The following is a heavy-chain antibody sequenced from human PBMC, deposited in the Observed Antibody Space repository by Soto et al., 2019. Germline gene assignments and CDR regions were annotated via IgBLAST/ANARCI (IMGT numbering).Heavy chain of an antibody. CDR2: ISGGGDTT. CDR1: GFTFNHYA. V-gene: IGHV3-23*01. D-gene: IGHD3-10*01. CDR3: AKGRGGSGSLTPRVDF. J-gene: IGHJ4*02. Sequence: EVQLLESGGGLVQPGGSLRLSCAASGFTFNHYAMTWVRQAPGKGLERVSAISGGGDTTSYADSVKGRFTVSRDGSKNTLYLQMSILIAEDTALYYCAKGRGGSGSLTPRVDFWGQGTLVTVSS.